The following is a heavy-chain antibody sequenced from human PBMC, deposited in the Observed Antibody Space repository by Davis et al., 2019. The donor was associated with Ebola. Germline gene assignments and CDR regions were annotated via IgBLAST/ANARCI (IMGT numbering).Heavy chain of an antibody. CDR3: ARDAFSLSRYDTEDH. V-gene: IGHV3-74*01. Sequence: PGGSLRLSCAASGFTFSSYWMHWVRQAPGKGLVWVSRIKTDGSYTNYADSVKGRFAIFRDNARDSLYLQMDSLRVEDTAIYYCARDAFSLSRYDTEDHWGQGTLVTVSS. D-gene: IGHD3-9*01. CDR1: GFTFSSYW. CDR2: IKTDGSYT. J-gene: IGHJ4*02.